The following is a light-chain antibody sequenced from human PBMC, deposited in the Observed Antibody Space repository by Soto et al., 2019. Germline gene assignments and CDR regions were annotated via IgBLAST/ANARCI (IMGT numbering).Light chain of an antibody. CDR2: YDN. J-gene: IGLJ2*01. CDR3: QVWDTSSDHVV. CDR1: NIGSKS. Sequence: SYEPTQPPSVSVAPGKTARITCGGNNIGSKSVHWYQQKPGQAPVLVIYYDNTRPSGIPERISGSNSGNTATLTFSRVEAGDEADYYCQVWDTSSDHVVFGGGTKLTVL. V-gene: IGLV3-21*04.